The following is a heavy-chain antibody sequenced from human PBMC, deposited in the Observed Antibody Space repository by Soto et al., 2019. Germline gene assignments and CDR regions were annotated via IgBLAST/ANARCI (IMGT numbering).Heavy chain of an antibody. Sequence: QVQLQESGPGLVKPSETLSLTCTVSGGSITRGGYYWSWIRQHPGKGLEWIGYIYNSGTTYYNPTLKSRVTISVDTSKNQCSLKLTAVTAADTAVYYCARDPAPWGQGTLVTVSS. J-gene: IGHJ5*02. CDR2: IYNSGTT. V-gene: IGHV4-31*03. CDR1: GGSITRGGYY. CDR3: ARDPAP.